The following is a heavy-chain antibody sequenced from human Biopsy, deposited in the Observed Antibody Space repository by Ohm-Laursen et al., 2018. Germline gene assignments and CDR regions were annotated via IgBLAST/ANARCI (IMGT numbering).Heavy chain of an antibody. Sequence: SLRLSCSAPGFTFSNYAMSWVRQAPGKGLEWVSGISGSGGRTYYAESMKGRFTISRVNSKKTVYLQMKSLRAEDTAVYYCAKEVFSAVGTSGFDPWGQGTLVTVSS. CDR1: GFTFSNYA. CDR3: AKEVFSAVGTSGFDP. CDR2: ISGSGGRT. J-gene: IGHJ5*02. V-gene: IGHV3-23*01. D-gene: IGHD1/OR15-1a*01.